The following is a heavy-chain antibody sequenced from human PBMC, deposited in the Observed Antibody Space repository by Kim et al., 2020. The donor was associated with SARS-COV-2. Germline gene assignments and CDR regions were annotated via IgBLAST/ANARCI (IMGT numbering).Heavy chain of an antibody. J-gene: IGHJ1*01. CDR3: ARAGPPDSTNTWYTF. CDR2: VYPDGSDT. Sequence: GESLKISCKGSGYLFSKYWIAWVRQTPGKGLEWMGIVYPDGSDTRYGPSFQGQVTMSVDEAVSTAYLHFFSLRASDSAIYYCARAGPPDSTNTWYTFWGQGTLVNVSS. D-gene: IGHD6-13*01. CDR1: GYLFSKYW. V-gene: IGHV5-51*01.